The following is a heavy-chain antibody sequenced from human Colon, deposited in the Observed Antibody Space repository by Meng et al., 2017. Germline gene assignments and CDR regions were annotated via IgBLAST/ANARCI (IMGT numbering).Heavy chain of an antibody. CDR3: AKDDYYDSAGPTFDY. CDR1: GLTFSSDA. J-gene: IGHJ4*02. D-gene: IGHD3-22*01. V-gene: IGHV3-23*04. Sequence: VRLVESGGGLVPPGGSLRLSCAASGLTFSSDAMSWVRQAPGKGLEWVSAISGSGDNTYYADSVKGRFTISRDNSKNTLYLQMNSLRAEDTAVYYCAKDDYYDSAGPTFDYWGQGTLVTVSS. CDR2: ISGSGDNT.